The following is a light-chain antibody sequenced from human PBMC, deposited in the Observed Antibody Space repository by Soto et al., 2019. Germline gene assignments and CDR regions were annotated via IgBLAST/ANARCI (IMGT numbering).Light chain of an antibody. J-gene: IGLJ1*01. CDR3: SAYTTRSAV. CDR2: SNN. CDR1: SSNIGSNY. Sequence: QSVLTQPPSASGTPGQRVTISCSGSSSNIGSNYVYWYQQLPGTAPKLLIYSNNQRPSGVPDRFSGSKSGTSASLAISGLRSEDESDYYCSAYTTRSAVFGTGTKVTVL. V-gene: IGLV1-47*02.